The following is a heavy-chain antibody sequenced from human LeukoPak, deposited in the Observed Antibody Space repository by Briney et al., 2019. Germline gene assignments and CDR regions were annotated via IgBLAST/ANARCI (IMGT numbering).Heavy chain of an antibody. V-gene: IGHV3-64*01. CDR1: GFTVSSYS. D-gene: IGHD6-19*01. CDR3: ARRKGIAVAAYYFDY. J-gene: IGHJ4*02. CDR2: ISANGRST. Sequence: GGSLRLSCAASGFTVSSYSMHWVRQAPGKGLDFVSAISANGRSTYYASSVKGRFTISRDNSKNTLYLQMGSLRAEDMAVYYCARRKGIAVAAYYFDYWGQGTLVTVSS.